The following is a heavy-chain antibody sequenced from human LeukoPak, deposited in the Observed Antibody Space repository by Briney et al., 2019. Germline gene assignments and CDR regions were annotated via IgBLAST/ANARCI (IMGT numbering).Heavy chain of an antibody. V-gene: IGHV1-2*06. D-gene: IGHD6-13*01. J-gene: IGHJ4*02. CDR1: GYTFTDYD. CDR2: INANSGGT. Sequence: ASVKVSCKASGYTFTDYDIHWVRQAPGRGLEWMGRINANSGGTEYAQRFQGRVIMNRDTSISTVYMELTSLTSDDTAVYYCARDRLAVAGRGGWGQGTLVTVSS. CDR3: ARDRLAVAGRGG.